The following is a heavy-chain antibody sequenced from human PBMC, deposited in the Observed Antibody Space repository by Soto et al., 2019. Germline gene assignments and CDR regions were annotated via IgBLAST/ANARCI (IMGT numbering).Heavy chain of an antibody. J-gene: IGHJ4*02. CDR1: CGSISSYY. Sequence: PSETLSLTCTVSCGSISSYYWSWIRQPPGKGLEWIGYIYYSGSTNYNPSLKSRVTISVDTSKNQFSLKLSSVTAADTAVYYCARLYVWGSYRYFDYWGQGTLVTVSS. CDR3: ARLYVWGSYRYFDY. D-gene: IGHD3-16*02. V-gene: IGHV4-59*01. CDR2: IYYSGST.